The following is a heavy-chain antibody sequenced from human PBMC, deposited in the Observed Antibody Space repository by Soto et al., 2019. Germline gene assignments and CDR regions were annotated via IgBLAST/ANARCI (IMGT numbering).Heavy chain of an antibody. J-gene: IGHJ4*02. CDR1: GFTFSSYG. CDR2: ISYDGSNK. V-gene: IGHV3-30*18. CDR3: AKDLYRYSSSSFVDY. D-gene: IGHD6-6*01. Sequence: GGSLRLSCAASGFTFSSYGMHWVRQAPGKGLEWVAVISYDGSNKYYADSVKGRFTISRDNSKNTLYLQMNSLRAEDTAVYYCAKDLYRYSSSSFVDYWGQGTLVTVSS.